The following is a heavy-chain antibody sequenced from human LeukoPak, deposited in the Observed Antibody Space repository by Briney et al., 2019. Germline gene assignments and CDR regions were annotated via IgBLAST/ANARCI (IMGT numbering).Heavy chain of an antibody. CDR2: ISGGGSIT. Sequence: GGSLRLSCAASGFTSSSYAMSWVRQAPGRGVEWVSAISGGGSITYYAHSVKGRFTISRDNSENTLYLQMNSLRAEDTAVYYCAKERWRTGRPDAFDIWGQGTMVTVSS. CDR3: AKERWRTGRPDAFDI. J-gene: IGHJ3*02. D-gene: IGHD2-8*02. V-gene: IGHV3-23*01. CDR1: GFTSSSYA.